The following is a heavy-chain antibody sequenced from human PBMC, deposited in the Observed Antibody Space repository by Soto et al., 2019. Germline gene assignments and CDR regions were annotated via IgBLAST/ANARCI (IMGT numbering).Heavy chain of an antibody. D-gene: IGHD3-3*01. CDR2: ISGSGGST. J-gene: IGHJ4*02. CDR1: GFTFSSYA. Sequence: GGSLRLSCAASGFTFSSYAMSWVRQAPGKGLEWVSAISGSGGSTYYVDSVKGRFTISRDNSNNTLYLQVNSLGAEDTAVYYCAKDAREEWALPLGHNFDYWGQGTLVTVSS. V-gene: IGHV3-23*01. CDR3: AKDAREEWALPLGHNFDY.